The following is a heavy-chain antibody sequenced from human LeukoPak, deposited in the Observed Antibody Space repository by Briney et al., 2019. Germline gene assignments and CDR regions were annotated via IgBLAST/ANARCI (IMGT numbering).Heavy chain of an antibody. CDR1: GLTVNDSY. Sequence: GGSLRLSCAASGLTVNDSYMNWVRQPPGKGLEWVSVLYRDDAAYYAESVKGRFTISRDSAKNTLDLQMSSLRGEDTGIYYCVSGYCRGARCHAFAFDIWGQGTMVTVSS. J-gene: IGHJ3*02. CDR2: LYRDDAA. V-gene: IGHV3-53*03. D-gene: IGHD2-15*01. CDR3: VSGYCRGARCHAFAFDI.